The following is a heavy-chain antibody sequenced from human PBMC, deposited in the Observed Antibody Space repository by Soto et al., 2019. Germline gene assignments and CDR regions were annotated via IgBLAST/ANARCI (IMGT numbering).Heavy chain of an antibody. CDR1: GGSINSGDYY. V-gene: IGHV4-30-4*01. J-gene: IGHJ4*02. D-gene: IGHD3-22*01. Sequence: SETLSLTCTVSGGSINSGDYYWSWIRQPPGRGLEWIGNLYYTGSTYYNPSLKSQVTISVGTSKKQFSLMVTSVTAADTAVYYCARYRYSDSLKEYYFDYWGQGTLVTVSS. CDR2: LYYTGST. CDR3: ARYRYSDSLKEYYFDY.